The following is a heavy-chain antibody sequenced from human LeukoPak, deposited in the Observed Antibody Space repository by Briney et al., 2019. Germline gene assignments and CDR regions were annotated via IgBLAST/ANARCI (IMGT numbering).Heavy chain of an antibody. V-gene: IGHV1-58*01. Sequence: SVKVSCKASGFTFTSSAVQWVRQARGQRLEWIGWIVVGSGNTNYAQKFQGRVTMTRDTSTSTVYMELSSLRSEDTAVYYCSRDLWETGTFQPWGQGTLVTVSS. J-gene: IGHJ5*02. CDR3: SRDLWETGTFQP. D-gene: IGHD1-7*01. CDR1: GFTFTSSA. CDR2: IVVGSGNT.